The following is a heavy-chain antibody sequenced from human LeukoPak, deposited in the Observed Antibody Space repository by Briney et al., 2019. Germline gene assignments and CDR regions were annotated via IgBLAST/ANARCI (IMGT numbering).Heavy chain of an antibody. CDR3: ARLYSSSSGAFDI. Sequence: PSETLSLTCTVSGYSISSGYYWGWIRPPPGKGLEWIGRIYTSGSTNYNPSLKSRVTISVDKSKNQFSLKLSSVTAADTAVYYCARLYSSSSGAFDIWGQGTMVTVSS. D-gene: IGHD6-13*01. CDR2: IYTSGST. J-gene: IGHJ3*02. CDR1: GYSISSGYY. V-gene: IGHV4-38-2*02.